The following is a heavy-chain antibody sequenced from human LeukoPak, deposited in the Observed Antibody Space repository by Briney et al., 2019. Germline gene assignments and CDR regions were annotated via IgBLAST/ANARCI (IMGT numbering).Heavy chain of an antibody. CDR3: ARSYDTNFDY. Sequence: SETLSLTCTVSGGSIRSYYWSWIRQPPGKGLEWIGYIYFSGSTSYNPSLKSRVTISVDRSKDQFSLKLSSVAAADTAVYYCARSYDTNFDYWGQGTLVTVSS. CDR2: IYFSGST. J-gene: IGHJ4*02. V-gene: IGHV4-59*01. CDR1: GGSIRSYY. D-gene: IGHD3-3*01.